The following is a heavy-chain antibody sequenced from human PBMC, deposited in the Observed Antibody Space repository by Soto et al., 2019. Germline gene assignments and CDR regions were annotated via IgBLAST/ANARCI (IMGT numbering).Heavy chain of an antibody. CDR3: AKGVRGWLRYDAFDI. Sequence: GGSLRLSCGASGFTFGSYAMSWVRQAPGKGLEWVSAISGSGGSTYYADSVKGRFTISRDNSKNTLYLQMNSLRAEDTAVYYCAKGVRGWLRYDAFDIWGQGTMVTVSS. CDR2: ISGSGGST. V-gene: IGHV3-23*01. CDR1: GFTFGSYA. J-gene: IGHJ3*02. D-gene: IGHD5-12*01.